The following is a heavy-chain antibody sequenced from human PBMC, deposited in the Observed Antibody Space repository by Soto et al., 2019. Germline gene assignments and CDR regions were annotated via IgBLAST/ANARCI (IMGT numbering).Heavy chain of an antibody. V-gene: IGHV4-59*12. J-gene: IGHJ5*02. CDR3: ARVPSP. CDR2: IYYSGST. CDR1: CPAISCYY. Sequence: SVTVTLTYTDPCPAISCYYWSWIRQPPGKGLEWIGYIYYSGSTNYNPSLKSRVTISVDRSKNQFSLKLSSVTAADTAVYYCARVPSPWGQGTLVTVS.